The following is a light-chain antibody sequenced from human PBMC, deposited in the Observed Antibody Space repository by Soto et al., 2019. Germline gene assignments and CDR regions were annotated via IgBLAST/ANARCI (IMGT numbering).Light chain of an antibody. CDR2: LGS. CDR1: QSLLHSNGYNY. CDR3: MQALQTPLT. Sequence: DIVMTQSPLSLPVTPGEPASISCRSSQSLLHSNGYNYLYWYLQKPGQSPQLLISLGSNRASGVPDRFSGSVSGTDFTLKISRVEAEDVGVYYCMQALQTPLTLGQGTKLEIK. V-gene: IGKV2-28*01. J-gene: IGKJ2*01.